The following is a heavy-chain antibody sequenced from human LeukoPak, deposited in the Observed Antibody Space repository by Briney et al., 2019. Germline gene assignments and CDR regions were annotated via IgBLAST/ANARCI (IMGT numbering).Heavy chain of an antibody. J-gene: IGHJ4*02. CDR2: IIPIFGTA. Sequence: SVKVPCKASGGTFSSYAISWVRQAPGQGLEWMGRIIPIFGTANYAQKFQGRVTITTDESTSTAYMELSSLRSEDTAVYYCASHLVYGSGSYYNGLGESNYWGQGTLVTVSS. CDR3: ASHLVYGSGSYYNGLGESNY. CDR1: GGTFSSYA. D-gene: IGHD3-10*01. V-gene: IGHV1-69*05.